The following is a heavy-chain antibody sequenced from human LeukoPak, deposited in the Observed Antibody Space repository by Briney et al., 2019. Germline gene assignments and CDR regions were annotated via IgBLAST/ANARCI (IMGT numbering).Heavy chain of an antibody. D-gene: IGHD3-22*01. CDR1: GYSFTSYW. CDR2: IDPSDSYT. V-gene: IGHV5-10-1*01. Sequence: GESLKISCRGSGYSFTSYWISWVRQMPGKGLEWMGRIDPSDSYTNYSPSFQGHVTISADKSISTAYLQWSSLKASDTAMYYCARDDTYYDSSNRPFDYWGQGTLVTVPS. CDR3: ARDDTYYDSSNRPFDY. J-gene: IGHJ4*02.